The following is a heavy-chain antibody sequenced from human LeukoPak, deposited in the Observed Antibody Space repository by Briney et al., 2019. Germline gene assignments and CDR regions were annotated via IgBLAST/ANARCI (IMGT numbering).Heavy chain of an antibody. J-gene: IGHJ2*01. CDR2: IYDGGFT. CDR1: GFIVTSNY. CDR3: ARVMGRLIWTWYFDL. D-gene: IGHD1-1*01. V-gene: IGHV3-66*01. Sequence: GGSLRLSCAASGFIVTSNYMAWVRQAPGKGLEWVSVIYDGGFTYYADSVKGRFTISRDNSKNTLYLQMSSLRAEDTAVYYCARVMGRLIWTWYFDLWGRGTLVTVSS.